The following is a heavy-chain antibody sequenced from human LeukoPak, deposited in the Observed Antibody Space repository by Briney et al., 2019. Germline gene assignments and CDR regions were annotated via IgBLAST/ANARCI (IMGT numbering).Heavy chain of an antibody. J-gene: IGHJ6*03. V-gene: IGHV3-23*01. Sequence: GGSLRLSCAASGFTFSSYAMSWVRQAPGKGLEWVSAIIGSGGSTYYADSMKGRFTISRDNSKNTLYMQMNSLRAEDTAVYYCAKIGISYDFWSGSSMDGWGKGTTLAVSS. CDR3: AKIGISYDFWSGSSMDG. CDR2: IIGSGGST. CDR1: GFTFSSYA. D-gene: IGHD3-3*01.